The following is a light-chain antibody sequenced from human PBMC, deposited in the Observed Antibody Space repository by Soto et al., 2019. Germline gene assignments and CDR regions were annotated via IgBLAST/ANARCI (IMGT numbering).Light chain of an antibody. CDR1: QSVSSN. J-gene: IGKJ2*01. CDR2: GAS. Sequence: EIVMTQSPATLSVSPGERATLSCRASQSVSSNLAWYQQKPGQAPRLLIYGASTRATGIPARFSGSGSGTDFTLTISSLRSEDFAVYYCQQYDYWPLFGQGTKLDIK. V-gene: IGKV3-15*01. CDR3: QQYDYWPL.